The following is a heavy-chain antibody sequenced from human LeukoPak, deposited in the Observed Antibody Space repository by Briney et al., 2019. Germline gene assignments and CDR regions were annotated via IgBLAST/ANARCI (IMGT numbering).Heavy chain of an antibody. CDR3: ARARSIVGVSPFQH. Sequence: GGSLRLSCAASGFTFSSYSMNWVRQAPGKGLEWVSSISSSSSYIYYADSVKGRFTVSRDNSKNTLDLQMNGLRAEDTAVYYCARARSIVGVSPFQHWGQGTLVTVSS. D-gene: IGHD1-26*01. CDR2: ISSSSSYI. V-gene: IGHV3-21*01. CDR1: GFTFSSYS. J-gene: IGHJ1*01.